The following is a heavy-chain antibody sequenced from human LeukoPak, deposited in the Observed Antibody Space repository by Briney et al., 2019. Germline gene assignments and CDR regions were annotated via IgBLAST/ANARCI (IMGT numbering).Heavy chain of an antibody. Sequence: PGGSLRLSCVTSGFTFSIYSMNWVRQAPGKGLEWVSCISKNSIYIDYGGSVKGRFTISRDNAKNSLYLQMNGLRAEDTAMYYCASSYCSGANCYAFDYWGQGTLVTVSS. V-gene: IGHV3-21*04. D-gene: IGHD2-15*01. CDR3: ASSYCSGANCYAFDY. J-gene: IGHJ4*02. CDR2: ISKNSIYI. CDR1: GFTFSIYS.